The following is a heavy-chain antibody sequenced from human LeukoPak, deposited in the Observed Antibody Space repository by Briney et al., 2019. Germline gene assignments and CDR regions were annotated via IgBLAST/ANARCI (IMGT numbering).Heavy chain of an antibody. CDR2: IIPTLDVA. V-gene: IGHV1-69*04. CDR1: NYSFTSYV. CDR3: TREGVYSPDPSSYHRLPFDI. D-gene: IGHD3-16*02. Sequence: SVKVSCKASNYSFTSYVITWVRQAPGQGLEWMGRIIPTLDVANFAQKFKGRVTITADKSTNTAHLELSSLRSEDTAVYYCTREGVYSPDPSSYHRLPFDIWGKGTVVIVSS. J-gene: IGHJ3*02.